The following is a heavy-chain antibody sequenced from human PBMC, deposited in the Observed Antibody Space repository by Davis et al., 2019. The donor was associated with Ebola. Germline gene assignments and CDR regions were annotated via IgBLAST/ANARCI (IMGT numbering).Heavy chain of an antibody. D-gene: IGHD6-19*01. CDR3: ARGHSSGWYGGYYYYGMDV. J-gene: IGHJ6*02. CDR1: GYTFTSYD. V-gene: IGHV1-8*03. Sequence: ASVKVSCKASGYTFTSYDINWVRQATGQGLEWMGWMNPNSGNTGYAQKFQGRVTITRNTSISTAYMELSSLRSEDTAVYYCARGHSSGWYGGYYYYGMDVWGQGTTVTVSS. CDR2: MNPNSGNT.